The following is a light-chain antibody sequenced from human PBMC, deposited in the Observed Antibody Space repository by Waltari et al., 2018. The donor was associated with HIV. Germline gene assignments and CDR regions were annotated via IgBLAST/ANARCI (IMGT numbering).Light chain of an antibody. V-gene: IGLV1-47*01. CDR1: SSNIGSNY. CDR3: AAWDDSLSAL. J-gene: IGLJ2*01. Sequence: QSVLTQPPSASGTPGQRVTISCSGASSNIGSNYVYWYQELPGTAPKLLIYRTEQRPSGVPDRFSGSKSGTSASLAISGLRSEDEADYYCAAWDDSLSALFGGGTKLTVL. CDR2: RTE.